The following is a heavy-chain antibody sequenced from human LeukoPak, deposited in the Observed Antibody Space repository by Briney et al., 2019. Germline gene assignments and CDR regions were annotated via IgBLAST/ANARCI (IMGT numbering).Heavy chain of an antibody. J-gene: IGHJ4*02. Sequence: GGSLRLSCAASGFTFSSYSMNWVRQAPGKGLEWVSYITPSSTIYYADSVKGRFTISRDNSKNTLYLQMNSLRAEDTAVYYCAKDTFYDSSGYLDYWGQGTLVTVSS. CDR1: GFTFSSYS. V-gene: IGHV3-48*01. CDR2: ITPSSTI. CDR3: AKDTFYDSSGYLDY. D-gene: IGHD3-22*01.